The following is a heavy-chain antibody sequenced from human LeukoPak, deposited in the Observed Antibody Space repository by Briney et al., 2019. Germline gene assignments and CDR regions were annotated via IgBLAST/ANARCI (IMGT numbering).Heavy chain of an antibody. CDR2: IKSDGSIT. CDR3: AKRADYGSGSYSMDV. D-gene: IGHD3-10*01. V-gene: IGHV3-74*01. J-gene: IGHJ6*04. Sequence: HPGGSLRLSCAASGFTFSSYWMHWVRQAPGKGLVWVSRIKSDGSITNYADSVKGRFTISRDNSKNTLYLQMNSLRAEDTAVYYCAKRADYGSGSYSMDVWGKGTTVTISS. CDR1: GFTFSSYW.